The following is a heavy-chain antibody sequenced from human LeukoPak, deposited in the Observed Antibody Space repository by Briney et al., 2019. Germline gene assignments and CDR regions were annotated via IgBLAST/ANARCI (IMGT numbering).Heavy chain of an antibody. CDR1: GGTFSSYA. J-gene: IGHJ4*02. CDR2: IIPILGIA. V-gene: IGHV1-69*04. D-gene: IGHD6-25*01. Sequence: SVKVSCKASGGTFSSYAISWVRQAPGQGLEWMGRIIPILGIANYAQKFQGRVTITADKSTSTAYMELSSLRSEDTAVYYCARTQRHLIRYYFDYWGQGTLVTVSS. CDR3: ARTQRHLIRYYFDY.